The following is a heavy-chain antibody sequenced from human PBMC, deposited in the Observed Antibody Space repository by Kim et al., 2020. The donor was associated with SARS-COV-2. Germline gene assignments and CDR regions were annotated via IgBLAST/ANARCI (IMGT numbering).Heavy chain of an antibody. J-gene: IGHJ4*02. V-gene: IGHV4-61*01. Sequence: SETLSLTCTVSGGSVSSGSYYWSWIRQPPGKGLEWIGYIYYSGSTNYNPSLKSRVTISVDTSKNQFSLKLSSVTAADTAVYYCARGTRIDSYGPPGPWLFDYWGQGTLVTVSS. CDR2: IYYSGST. CDR1: GGSVSSGSYY. D-gene: IGHD5-18*01. CDR3: ARGTRIDSYGPPGPWLFDY.